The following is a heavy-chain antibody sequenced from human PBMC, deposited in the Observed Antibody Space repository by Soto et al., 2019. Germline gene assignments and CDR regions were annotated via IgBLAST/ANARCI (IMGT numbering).Heavy chain of an antibody. D-gene: IGHD3-10*01. V-gene: IGHV4-59*08. Sequence: QVQLLESGPGLVKPSETLSLTCTVSGGSIRSYYWSWIRQPPGKGLEWIGYIYSSGSTNYNPSLMNRVIISVETSKNQFSLKLSSVTAADTAVYYCASRYGGGFDYWGQGTLVTVSS. CDR3: ASRYGGGFDY. CDR2: IYSSGST. J-gene: IGHJ4*02. CDR1: GGSIRSYY.